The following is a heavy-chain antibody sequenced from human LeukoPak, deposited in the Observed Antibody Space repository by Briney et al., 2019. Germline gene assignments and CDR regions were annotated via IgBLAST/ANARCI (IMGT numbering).Heavy chain of an antibody. CDR1: GFTFSSYA. D-gene: IGHD3-22*01. CDR3: AKGRRPAYYYDSSGYEPSLYGMDV. Sequence: PGGSLRLSCAASGFTFSSYAMSWVRQAPGKGLEWVSAISGSGGSTYYADSVKGRFTISRDNSKNTLYLQMNSLRAEDTAVYYCAKGRRPAYYYDSSGYEPSLYGMDVWGQGTTVTVSS. J-gene: IGHJ6*02. CDR2: ISGSGGST. V-gene: IGHV3-23*01.